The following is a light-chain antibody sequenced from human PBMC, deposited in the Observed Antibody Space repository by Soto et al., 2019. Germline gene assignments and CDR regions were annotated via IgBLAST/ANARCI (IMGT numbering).Light chain of an antibody. CDR3: QAWDSSTAGV. Sequence: SYELTQPPSVSVSPVQTASITCSGDKLGDKYACWYQQKPGQSPLLVIYQDTKRPPGIPERFSGSKSGNTATLTISGTQAMDEADYYCQAWDSSTAGVFGGGTKLTVL. CDR2: QDT. CDR1: KLGDKY. J-gene: IGLJ2*01. V-gene: IGLV3-1*01.